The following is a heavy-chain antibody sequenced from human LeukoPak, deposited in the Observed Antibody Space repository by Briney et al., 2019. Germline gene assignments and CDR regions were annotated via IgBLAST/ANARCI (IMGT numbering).Heavy chain of an antibody. CDR3: ARGPRYSSTTWCVFDY. V-gene: IGHV1-8*03. D-gene: IGHD6-13*01. J-gene: IGHJ4*02. CDR1: GYTFTSYD. Sequence: ASVKVSCKASGYTFTSYDINWVRQATGQGLEWMGWMNPNSGNTGYAQKFQGRVTITRNTSISTAYMELSSLRSEDTAVYYCARGPRYSSTTWCVFDYWGRGTLVTVSS. CDR2: MNPNSGNT.